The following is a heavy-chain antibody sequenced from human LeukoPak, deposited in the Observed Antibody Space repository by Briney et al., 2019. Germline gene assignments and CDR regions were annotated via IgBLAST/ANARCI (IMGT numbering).Heavy chain of an antibody. Sequence: PGGSLRLSGAASGFTFSSYAMSWVRQAPGKGLEWVSAISGSGGSTYYADSVKGRFTISRDNSKNTLYLQMNSLRAEDTAVYYCAKTENTWPIAVAYFDYWGQGTLVTVSS. J-gene: IGHJ4*02. V-gene: IGHV3-23*01. CDR3: AKTENTWPIAVAYFDY. D-gene: IGHD6-19*01. CDR1: GFTFSSYA. CDR2: ISGSGGST.